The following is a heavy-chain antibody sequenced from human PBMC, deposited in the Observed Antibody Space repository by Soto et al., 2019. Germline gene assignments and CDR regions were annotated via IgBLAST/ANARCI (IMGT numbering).Heavy chain of an antibody. CDR1: GGSISSYY. Sequence: SETLSLTCTVFGGSISSYYWSWIRHPAARGLEWIGRIYTSGSTNYNPSLRSRVTMSVDTSKNQFSPTLSSVAAADTAVYYCARKSYCSSTSCYTDHIEYTWFDPWGQRTLVTVSS. D-gene: IGHD2-2*02. J-gene: IGHJ5*02. V-gene: IGHV4-4*07. CDR3: ARKSYCSSTSCYTDHIEYTWFDP. CDR2: IYTSGST.